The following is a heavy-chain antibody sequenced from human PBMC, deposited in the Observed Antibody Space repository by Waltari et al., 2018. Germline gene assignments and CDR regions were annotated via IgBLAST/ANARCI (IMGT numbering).Heavy chain of an antibody. J-gene: IGHJ4*02. CDR3: AREVGSGSLFDY. D-gene: IGHD1-26*01. CDR1: GFTVSSNY. CDR2: MYSGGST. Sequence: EVQLVESGGGLIQPGGSLRLSCAASGFTVSSNYMSWVRQAPGKGLGVVSVMYSGGSTYYADSVKGRCTISRDNSKNTLYLQMNSLRAEDTAVYYCAREVGSGSLFDYWGQGTLVTVSS. V-gene: IGHV3-53*01.